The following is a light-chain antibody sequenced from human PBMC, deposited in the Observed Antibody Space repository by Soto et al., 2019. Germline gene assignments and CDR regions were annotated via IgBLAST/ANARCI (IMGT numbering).Light chain of an antibody. J-gene: IGLJ2*01. CDR2: DVS. CDR3: ASYAGSAHVI. Sequence: QSALTQPRSVSGSPGQSVTISCTGTSSDVGGYNYVSWYQQHPGKVPKLMIYDVSKRPSGVPDRFSGSKSGNTASLTISGLHAEDEADYYCASYAGSAHVIFGGGTKLTVL. V-gene: IGLV2-11*01. CDR1: SSDVGGYNY.